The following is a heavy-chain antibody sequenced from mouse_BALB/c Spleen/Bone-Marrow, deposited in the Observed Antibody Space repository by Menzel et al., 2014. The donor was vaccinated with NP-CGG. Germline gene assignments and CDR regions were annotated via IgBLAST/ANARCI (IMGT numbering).Heavy chain of an antibody. Sequence: VKLQESGAELARPGASVKMSCKASGYTFTTYTMHWVKRRPGQGLEWIGYINPSSGYTNYNQKFKDKATLTADKSSSTAYMQLSSLTSEDSAVYFCAKRDIYYGYDGNAMDYWGQGTSVTVSS. CDR3: AKRDIYYGYDGNAMDY. CDR2: INPSSGYT. D-gene: IGHD2-2*01. CDR1: GYTFTTYT. J-gene: IGHJ4*01. V-gene: IGHV1-4*01.